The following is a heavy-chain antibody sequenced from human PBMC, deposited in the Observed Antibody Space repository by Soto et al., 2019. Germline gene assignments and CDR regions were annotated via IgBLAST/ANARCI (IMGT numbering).Heavy chain of an antibody. CDR1: GYNFTSYW. CDR2: IDPSDSNT. V-gene: IGHV5-10-1*01. CDR3: ARRASGTYYKTFDY. D-gene: IGHD3-10*01. J-gene: IGHJ4*02. Sequence: PGESLKISCKGSGYNFTSYWISWVRQMPGKGLDWMGRIDPSDSNTQYSPSFQGHVTISADKSISTAYLQWSSLKASDTAMYYCARRASGTYYKTFDYWGQGTLVTAPQ.